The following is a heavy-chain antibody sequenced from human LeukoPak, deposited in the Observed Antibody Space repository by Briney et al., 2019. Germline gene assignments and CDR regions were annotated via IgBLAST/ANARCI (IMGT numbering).Heavy chain of an antibody. J-gene: IGHJ4*02. D-gene: IGHD4-23*01. Sequence: PGRSLRLSCAASGFTFSSYAMHWVRQAPGKGLEWVAVISYDGSNKYYADSVKGRFTISRDNSKNTLYLQMNSLRAEDTAVYYWARDRRYGGSFAYWGQGPLVTVSS. V-gene: IGHV3-30-3*01. CDR3: ARDRRYGGSFAY. CDR2: ISYDGSNK. CDR1: GFTFSSYA.